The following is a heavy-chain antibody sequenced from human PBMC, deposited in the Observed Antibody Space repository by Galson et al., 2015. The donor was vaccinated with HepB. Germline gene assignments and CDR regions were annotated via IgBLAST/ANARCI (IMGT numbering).Heavy chain of an antibody. Sequence: SLRLSCAASGFSFSAYGMHWVRQTPGKGLEWVAVMSNSGTFIRYADSMEGRFTISRDNSKNILYLQMNSLRAEDTAIYYCARDDEVADLFSHGFDLWGQGATVAVSS. CDR1: GFSFSAYG. D-gene: IGHD5-12*01. CDR2: MSNSGTFI. CDR3: ARDDEVADLFSHGFDL. J-gene: IGHJ3*01. V-gene: IGHV3-33*01.